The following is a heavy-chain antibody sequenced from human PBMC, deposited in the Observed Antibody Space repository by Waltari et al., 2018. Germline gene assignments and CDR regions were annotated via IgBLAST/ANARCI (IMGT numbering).Heavy chain of an antibody. Sequence: QVQLVESGGGVVQPGRSLRLSCAASGFTFSSYATHWVRQAPGKGLEWVAVISYDGSNKYYADSVKGRFTISRDNSKNTLYLQMNSLRTEDTAVYYCAKGKNYDSSGTFDYWGQGTLVTVSS. CDR2: ISYDGSNK. V-gene: IGHV3-30-3*01. J-gene: IGHJ4*02. CDR3: AKGKNYDSSGTFDY. CDR1: GFTFSSYA. D-gene: IGHD3-22*01.